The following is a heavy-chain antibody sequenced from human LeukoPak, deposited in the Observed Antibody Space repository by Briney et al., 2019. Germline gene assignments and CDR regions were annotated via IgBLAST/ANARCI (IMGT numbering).Heavy chain of an antibody. CDR3: ARVDYGGNSGY. Sequence: GGSLRLSCAASGFTFSSYAMHWVRQAPGKGLEWVAVISYDGSNKYYVDSVKGRFTISRDNSKNTLYLQMNSLRAEDTAVYYCARVDYGGNSGYWGQGTLVTVSS. J-gene: IGHJ4*02. CDR2: ISYDGSNK. D-gene: IGHD4-23*01. V-gene: IGHV3-30-3*01. CDR1: GFTFSSYA.